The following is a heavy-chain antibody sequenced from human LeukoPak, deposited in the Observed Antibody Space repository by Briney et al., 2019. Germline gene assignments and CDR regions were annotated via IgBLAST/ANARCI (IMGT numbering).Heavy chain of an antibody. CDR1: GFTFSSYG. CDR2: IRYDGSNK. CDR3: AREGYYYYYYMDV. V-gene: IGHV3-30*02. J-gene: IGHJ6*03. Sequence: GGSLRLSCAASGFTFSSYGMHWVRQAPGKGLEWVAFIRYDGSNKYYADSVKGRFTISRDNSKNTLYLQMNSLRAEDTAVYYCAREGYYYYYYMDVWGKGTTVTISS.